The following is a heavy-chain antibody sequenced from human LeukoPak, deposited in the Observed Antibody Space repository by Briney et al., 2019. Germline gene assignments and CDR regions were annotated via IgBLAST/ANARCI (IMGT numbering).Heavy chain of an antibody. V-gene: IGHV3-66*01. CDR3: ARVTGGYGMDV. CDR2: TYSGGTT. D-gene: IGHD7-27*01. CDR1: GFIVSSSY. Sequence: GGSLRLSCAASGFIVSSSYMSWVRQAPGKGLEWVSVTYSGGTTYYADSVKGRFTISRDNSKNTLYLQMNSLRAEDTAVYYCARVTGGYGMDVWGHGTTVTVSS. J-gene: IGHJ6*02.